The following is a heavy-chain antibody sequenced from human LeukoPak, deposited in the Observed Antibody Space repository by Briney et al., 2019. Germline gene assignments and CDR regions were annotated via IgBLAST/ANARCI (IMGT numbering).Heavy chain of an antibody. CDR2: ISSSGATI. CDR3: ARWKESGWVADY. V-gene: IGHV3-48*03. CDR1: GFTFSTYE. Sequence: GGSLRLSCAASGFTFSTYEMNWLRQAPGNGLEWVSYISSSGATIYYADSVKVRFTISRDNAKNSLYLEMNSLRAEDTAIYYCARWKESGWVADYWGQGTLVTVSS. J-gene: IGHJ4*02. D-gene: IGHD6-19*01.